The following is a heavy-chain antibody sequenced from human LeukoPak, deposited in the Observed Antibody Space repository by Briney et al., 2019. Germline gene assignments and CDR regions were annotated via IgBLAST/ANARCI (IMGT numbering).Heavy chain of an antibody. CDR3: ARGGPGAFDY. CDR2: INTNTANP. Sequence: PVASVTVSCKASGYTFTTYAMNWVRQAPGQGLEWMGWINTNTANPTYAQGFTGRFVFSLDTSVSTAYLQISSLKAEDTAVYYCARGGPGAFDYWGQGTLVTVSS. J-gene: IGHJ4*02. V-gene: IGHV7-4-1*02. CDR1: GYTFTTYA. D-gene: IGHD3-10*01.